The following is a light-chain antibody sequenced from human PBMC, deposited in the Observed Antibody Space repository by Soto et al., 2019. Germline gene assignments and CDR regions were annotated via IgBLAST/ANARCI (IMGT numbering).Light chain of an antibody. J-gene: IGKJ2*01. Sequence: DVVMTQSPLSLPVTLGQPASISCRSSQSLVHSDGNTYLNWFHQRPGQSTRRLIYKVSNRDSGVPDRISGSGSDTDFTLKISGVEAEDVGFYYCMQGTHWPPYTFGQGTKLEIK. CDR3: MQGTHWPPYT. CDR2: KVS. V-gene: IGKV2-30*02. CDR1: QSLVHSDGNTY.